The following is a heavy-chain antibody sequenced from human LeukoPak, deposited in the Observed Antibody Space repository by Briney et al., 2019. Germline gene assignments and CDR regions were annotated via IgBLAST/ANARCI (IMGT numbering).Heavy chain of an antibody. Sequence: SETLSLTCTVSGGSISSYYWSWIRQPPGKGLDWIGYIYYSGSTNYNPSLKSRVTMSVDTSKNQFSLKLNSVTAADSALYYCARLERGYSYGLIDYWGQGTLVTVSS. J-gene: IGHJ4*02. V-gene: IGHV4-59*01. CDR1: GGSISSYY. CDR3: ARLERGYSYGLIDY. CDR2: IYYSGST. D-gene: IGHD5-18*01.